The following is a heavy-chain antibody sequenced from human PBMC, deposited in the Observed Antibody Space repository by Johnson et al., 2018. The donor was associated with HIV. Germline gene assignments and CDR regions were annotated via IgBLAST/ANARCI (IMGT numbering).Heavy chain of an antibody. J-gene: IGHJ3*02. Sequence: QVQLVESGGGVVQPGRSLRLSCAASGFTFRSYGMHWVRQAPGKGLEWVSVIYSGDSTYYADSVKGRFTIHGDKSKSTLYVRMNGLRAEYTAVYFCAKSLGALAVADAFDIWGQGTMVTVSS. V-gene: IGHV3-NL1*01. CDR1: GFTFRSYG. D-gene: IGHD6-19*01. CDR2: IYSGDST. CDR3: AKSLGALAVADAFDI.